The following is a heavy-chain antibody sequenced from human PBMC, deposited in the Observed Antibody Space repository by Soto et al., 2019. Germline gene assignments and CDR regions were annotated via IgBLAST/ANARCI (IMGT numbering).Heavy chain of an antibody. CDR2: INSDGSDR. Sequence: GVLMRLSCLTSGFTFVDYAVHWVRQSSRKGLEWVSFINSDGSDRYYADSVKGRFTISRDNTKGSFYLQMARLRLEDTAIYYCAKAKFYFDFRPFDSWGQETLVTVSS. D-gene: IGHD3-3*01. CDR1: GFTFVDYA. J-gene: IGHJ4*02. CDR3: AKAKFYFDFRPFDS. V-gene: IGHV3-43D*04.